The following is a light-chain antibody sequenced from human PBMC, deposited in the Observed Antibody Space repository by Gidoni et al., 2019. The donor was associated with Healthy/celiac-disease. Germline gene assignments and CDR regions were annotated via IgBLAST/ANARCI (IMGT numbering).Light chain of an antibody. CDR2: GAS. CDR1: QSVSSIY. Sequence: EMGLTQSPGTLSLSQGERATLSCRASQSVSSIYLAWYQQKPGKAPRLLIYGASSRATGIPDRFSGSGSGTDFTLTISRLEPEDFAVYYCQQYGSSPYTFGQGTKLEIK. CDR3: QQYGSSPYT. J-gene: IGKJ2*01. V-gene: IGKV3-20*01.